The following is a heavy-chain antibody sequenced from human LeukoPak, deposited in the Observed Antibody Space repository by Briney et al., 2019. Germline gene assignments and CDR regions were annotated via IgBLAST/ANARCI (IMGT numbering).Heavy chain of an antibody. CDR2: INPKIGGT. J-gene: IGHJ4*02. CDR3: AQTNYYDSSGYYYDYYYFDY. D-gene: IGHD3-22*01. CDR1: GYTFAGYY. Sequence: GASVKVSCKASGYTFAGYYMHWVRQAPGQGLEWMGWINPKIGGTNYAQKFQGRVTMTRDTSISTAYMELSRLRSDDTAVYYCAQTNYYDSSGYYYDYYYFDYWGQGTLVTVSS. V-gene: IGHV1-2*02.